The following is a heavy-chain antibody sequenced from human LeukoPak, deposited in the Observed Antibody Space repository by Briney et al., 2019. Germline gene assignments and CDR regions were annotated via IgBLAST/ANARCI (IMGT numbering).Heavy chain of an antibody. CDR1: GFTFSSYG. V-gene: IGHV3-23*01. Sequence: GGSLRLSCAASGFTFSSYGIHWVRQAPGKGLEWVSAISGSGGSTYYADSVKGRFTISRDNSKNTLYLQMNSLRAEDTAVYYCAKGFYYDSSGSAGLGLDYWGQGTLVTVSS. D-gene: IGHD3-22*01. CDR2: ISGSGGST. CDR3: AKGFYYDSSGSAGLGLDY. J-gene: IGHJ4*02.